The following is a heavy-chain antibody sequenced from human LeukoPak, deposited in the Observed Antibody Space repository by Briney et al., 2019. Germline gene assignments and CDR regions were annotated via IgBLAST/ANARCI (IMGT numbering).Heavy chain of an antibody. CDR2: INHSGST. CDR3: ARGHDFWSVYFDY. CDR1: GGSFSGYY. Sequence: SETLSLTCAVHGGSFSGYYWSWIRQPPGKGLEWIGEINHSGSTNYNPSLKSRVTISVDTSKNQFSLKLSSVTAADTAVYYCARGHDFWSVYFDYWGQGTLVTVSS. J-gene: IGHJ4*02. D-gene: IGHD3-3*01. V-gene: IGHV4-34*01.